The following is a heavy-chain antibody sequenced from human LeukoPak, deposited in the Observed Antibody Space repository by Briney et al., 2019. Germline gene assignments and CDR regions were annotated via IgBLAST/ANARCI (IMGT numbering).Heavy chain of an antibody. CDR1: GGTFSSYA. CDR2: IIPIFGTA. J-gene: IGHJ4*02. D-gene: IGHD3-22*01. Sequence: GASVKVSCKASGGTFSSYAISWVRQAPGQGLEWMGGIIPIFGTANYAQKLQGRVTMTTDTSTSTAYMELRSLRSDDTAVYYCARANPGYYYDSSGYYLDYWGQGTLVTVSS. CDR3: ARANPGYYYDSSGYYLDY. V-gene: IGHV1-69*05.